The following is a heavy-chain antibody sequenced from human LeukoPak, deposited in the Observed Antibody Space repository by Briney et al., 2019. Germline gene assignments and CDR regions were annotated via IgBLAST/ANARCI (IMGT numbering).Heavy chain of an antibody. Sequence: ASVKVSCKASGYTFTSYYMHWVRQAPRQGLEWMGIINPSGGSTSYAQKFQGRVTMTRDTSTSTVYMELSSLRSEDTAVYYCARVGVAYISSYDFDYWGQGTLVTVSS. CDR1: GYTFTSYY. J-gene: IGHJ4*02. V-gene: IGHV1-46*01. CDR3: ARVGVAYISSYDFDY. D-gene: IGHD3-3*01. CDR2: INPSGGST.